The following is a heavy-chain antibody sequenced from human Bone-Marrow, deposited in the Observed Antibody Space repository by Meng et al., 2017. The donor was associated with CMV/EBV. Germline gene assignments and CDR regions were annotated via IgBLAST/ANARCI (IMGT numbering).Heavy chain of an antibody. Sequence: SETLSLTCTVSGGSISSYYWSWIRQPPGKGLEWIGYIYYSGSTNYNPSLKSRVTISVDTSKNQFSLKLSSVTAADTAVYYCASLSGYATDFDYWGQGTLVTVSS. V-gene: IGHV4-59*01. CDR3: ASLSGYATDFDY. CDR2: IYYSGST. D-gene: IGHD5-12*01. J-gene: IGHJ4*02. CDR1: GGSISSYY.